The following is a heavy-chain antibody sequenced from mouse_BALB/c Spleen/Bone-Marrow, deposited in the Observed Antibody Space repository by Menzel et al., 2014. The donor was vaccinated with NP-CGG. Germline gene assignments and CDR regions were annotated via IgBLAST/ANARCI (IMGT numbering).Heavy chain of an antibody. CDR1: GYSFTSYW. V-gene: IGHV1-5*01. CDR3: TFLVKEDFAY. J-gene: IGHJ3*01. D-gene: IGHD2-10*02. Sequence: VQLQQPGTVLARPGASVKMSCKASGYSFTSYWMHWVKQRPGQGLEWIGAFYPGNSDTTYNQKFKGKAKLTAVTSASTSYMEHSILTNDDSAVYYCTFLVKEDFAYWGQGTLVTVSA. CDR2: FYPGNSDT.